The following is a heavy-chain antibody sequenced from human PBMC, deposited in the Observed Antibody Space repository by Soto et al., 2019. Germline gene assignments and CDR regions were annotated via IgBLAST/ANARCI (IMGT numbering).Heavy chain of an antibody. D-gene: IGHD6-13*01. CDR2: IYFSGTT. Sequence: QLQLQESGPGLVRPSETLSLTCTVSSGSISSSTYHWAWIRQPPGKGLEWIGSIYFSGTTYYSPSLKTRVTLLVDPSKTLFSLKLTSVTAADTAVSYCAAEISSAGHYWGQGTLVTVSS. CDR1: SGSISSSTYH. CDR3: AAEISSAGHY. V-gene: IGHV4-39*01. J-gene: IGHJ4*02.